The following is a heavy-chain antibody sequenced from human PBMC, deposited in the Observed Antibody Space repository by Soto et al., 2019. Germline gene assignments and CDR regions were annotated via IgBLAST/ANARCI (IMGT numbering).Heavy chain of an antibody. CDR1: GGSISSSSYY. CDR3: ARLLRHNYYGMDV. J-gene: IGHJ6*02. CDR2: ISYSGST. Sequence: QLQLQESGPGLVKPSETLSLTCTVSGGSISSSSYYWGWIRQPPGKGLEWIGSISYSGSTYYNPSLKGRVTISVDTSKNQYSLKLSSVTAADTAVYYCARLLRHNYYGMDVWGQGTTVTVSS. D-gene: IGHD5-12*01. V-gene: IGHV4-39*01.